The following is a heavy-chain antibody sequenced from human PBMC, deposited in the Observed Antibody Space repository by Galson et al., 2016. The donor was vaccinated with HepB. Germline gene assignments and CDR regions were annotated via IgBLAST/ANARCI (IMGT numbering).Heavy chain of an antibody. J-gene: IGHJ5*02. D-gene: IGHD3-3*01. CDR2: IGGTAGGA. Sequence: SLRLSCAASGFTFSGYAMSWVRQAPGKGPEWVSVIGGTAGGAHYADSVKGRFTTSRDDSKSTLHLQMHSLRAEDTALYYCARDFLFAHDLWGPGTLVTVSS. V-gene: IGHV3-23*01. CDR1: GFTFSGYA. CDR3: ARDFLFAHDL.